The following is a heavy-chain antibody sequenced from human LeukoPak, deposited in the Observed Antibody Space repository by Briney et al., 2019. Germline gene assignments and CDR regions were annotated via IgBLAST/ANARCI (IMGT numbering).Heavy chain of an antibody. V-gene: IGHV1-69*06. CDR2: IIPIFGTA. CDR3: ARAVEMATIRVAFDI. D-gene: IGHD5-24*01. Sequence: SVKVSCKASGGTFSSYAISWVRQAPGQGLEWMGRIIPIFGTANYAQKFQGRVTTTADKSTSTAYMELSSLRPEDTAVYYCARAVEMATIRVAFDIWGQGTMVTVSS. CDR1: GGTFSSYA. J-gene: IGHJ3*02.